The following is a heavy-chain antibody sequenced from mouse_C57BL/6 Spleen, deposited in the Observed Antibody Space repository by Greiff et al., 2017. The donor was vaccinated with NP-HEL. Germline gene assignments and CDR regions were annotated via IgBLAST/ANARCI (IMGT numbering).Heavy chain of an antibody. CDR3: ARAYYSNWGGYYYAMDY. Sequence: EVQLQQSGPELVKPGASVKISCKASGYTFTDYYMNWVKQSHGKSLEWIGDINPNNGGTSYNQKFKGKATLTVDKSSSTAYMELRSLTSEDSAVYYCARAYYSNWGGYYYAMDYWGQGTSVTVSS. CDR2: INPNNGGT. V-gene: IGHV1-26*01. J-gene: IGHJ4*01. CDR1: GYTFTDYY. D-gene: IGHD2-5*01.